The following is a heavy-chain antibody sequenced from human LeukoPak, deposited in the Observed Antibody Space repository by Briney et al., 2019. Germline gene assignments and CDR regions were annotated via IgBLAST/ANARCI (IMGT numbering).Heavy chain of an antibody. CDR3: AKSLKWRGYFDY. CDR1: GFTFSNYG. V-gene: IGHV3-30*02. CDR2: IRYDGSNK. J-gene: IGHJ4*02. Sequence: GGSLRLSCAASGFTFSNYGMHWVRQAPGKGLEWVAYIRYDGSNKYYADSVKGRFTISRDNSKNTLYLQMNSLRAEDTAVYYCAKSLKWRGYFDYWGQGTLVTVSS. D-gene: IGHD5-12*01.